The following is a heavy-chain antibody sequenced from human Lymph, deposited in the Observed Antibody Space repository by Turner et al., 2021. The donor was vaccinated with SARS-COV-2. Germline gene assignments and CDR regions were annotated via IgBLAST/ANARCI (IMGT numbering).Heavy chain of an antibody. D-gene: IGHD1-26*01. Sequence: VQLVESGGGLVLPGGSLRLSCAACGFIFSSYEMNWVRQAPGKGLGWFSYISRSGSTIYYADSVKGRFTISRDNAKNSLYLQMSSLRAEDTAVYYCARDTVGATHAFDIWGQGTMVTVSS. CDR2: ISRSGSTI. CDR3: ARDTVGATHAFDI. CDR1: GFIFSSYE. J-gene: IGHJ3*02. V-gene: IGHV3-48*03.